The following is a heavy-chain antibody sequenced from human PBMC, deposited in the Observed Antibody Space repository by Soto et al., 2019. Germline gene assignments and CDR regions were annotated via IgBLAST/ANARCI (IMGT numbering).Heavy chain of an antibody. V-gene: IGHV3-33*01. CDR1: GFTFSSYG. Sequence: QVQLVESGGGVVQPGRSLRLSCAASGFTFSSYGMHWVRQAPGKGLEWVAVIWYDGSNKYYADSVKGRFTISRDNSKNTLYLQMNSLRAEDTAVYYCARGRGRYDSSGYLQAYYCYGMDVWGQGTTVTVSS. D-gene: IGHD3-22*01. CDR3: ARGRGRYDSSGYLQAYYCYGMDV. CDR2: IWYDGSNK. J-gene: IGHJ6*02.